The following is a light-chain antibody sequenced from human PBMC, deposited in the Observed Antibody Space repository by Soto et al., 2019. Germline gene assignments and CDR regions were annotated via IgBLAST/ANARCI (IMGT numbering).Light chain of an antibody. CDR2: EVG. J-gene: IGLJ3*02. CDR1: SSDIGGHDF. V-gene: IGLV2-14*01. Sequence: QSALTQPASVSGSPGQSIIISCTGTSSDIGGHDFVSWYQQSLGKAPKLILFEVGRRPSGVSDRFSGSKSGNTASLTISGLQAEDEADYYCSSYRKNNVLLFGGGTKVTVL. CDR3: SSYRKNNVLL.